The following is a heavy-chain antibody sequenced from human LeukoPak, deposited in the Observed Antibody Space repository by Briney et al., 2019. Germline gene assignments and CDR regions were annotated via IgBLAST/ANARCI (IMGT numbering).Heavy chain of an antibody. D-gene: IGHD3-22*01. CDR3: AKDRLFGYYDSSGQGDFDY. CDR2: ISGTGGST. J-gene: IGHJ4*02. Sequence: GGSLRLSCAASGFTFSSYGMSWVRQAPGKGLEWVSAISGTGGSTYYADSVRGRFTISRDNSKNTLYLQMNSLRAEDTAVYYCAKDRLFGYYDSSGQGDFDYWGQGTLVTVSS. CDR1: GFTFSSYG. V-gene: IGHV3-23*01.